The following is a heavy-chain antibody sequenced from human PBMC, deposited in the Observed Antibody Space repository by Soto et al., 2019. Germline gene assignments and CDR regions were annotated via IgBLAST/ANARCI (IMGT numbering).Heavy chain of an antibody. CDR2: IYYSGST. V-gene: IGHV4-39*01. J-gene: IGHJ5*02. D-gene: IGHD2-2*01. Sequence: SETLSLTCTVSGGSISSSIYYWGWIRQPPGKGLEWIGSIYYSGSTYYNPSLKSRVTISVDTSKNQFSLKPSSVTAADTAVYYCARPKEDIVVVPAALMNHVWFDPWGQGTLVTVSS. CDR3: ARPKEDIVVVPAALMNHVWFDP. CDR1: GGSISSSIYY.